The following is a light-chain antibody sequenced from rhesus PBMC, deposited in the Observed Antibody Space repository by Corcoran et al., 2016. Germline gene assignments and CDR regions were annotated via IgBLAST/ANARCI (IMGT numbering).Light chain of an antibody. CDR2: KAP. Sequence: DIQMTQSPSSLSASVGDKVTITCHASQGISSWLAWYQQKPGKAPMLLIYKAPSLQSGVPSRFSGSGSGTDYTLTLGSIQFEDFATYFCLQYSSGPFAFGPGTKLDIK. V-gene: IGKV1-22*01. CDR1: QGISSW. J-gene: IGKJ3*01. CDR3: LQYSSGPFA.